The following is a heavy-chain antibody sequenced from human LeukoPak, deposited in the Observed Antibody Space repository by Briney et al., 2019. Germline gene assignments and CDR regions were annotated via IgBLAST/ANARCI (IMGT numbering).Heavy chain of an antibody. CDR2: VNESGGT. J-gene: IGHJ5*02. D-gene: IGHD1-26*01. Sequence: KPSETLSLTCAVYIDSFSNYHWNWIRQTPAKGMEWIGEVNESGGTNISPSLRSRVILSVDTSNNQFSLKLISVTVADTAIYYCARGQGATVPQVGKNWFDPWGQGTRVTVSS. V-gene: IGHV4-34*01. CDR3: ARGQGATVPQVGKNWFDP. CDR1: IDSFSNYH.